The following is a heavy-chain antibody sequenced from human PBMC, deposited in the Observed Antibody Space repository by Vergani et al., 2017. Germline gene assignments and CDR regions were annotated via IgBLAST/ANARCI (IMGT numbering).Heavy chain of an antibody. J-gene: IGHJ5*02. Sequence: EVQLVESGGGLVQPGGSLRLSCSASGFTFSSYAMHWVRQAPGKGLEYVSAISSNGGSTYYADSVKGRFTISRDNSKNTLYLQMSSLRAEDTVVYYCVKDKWLSDFGAWGQGTLVTVAS. V-gene: IGHV3-64D*06. D-gene: IGHD3-22*01. CDR3: VKDKWLSDFGA. CDR2: ISSNGGST. CDR1: GFTFSSYA.